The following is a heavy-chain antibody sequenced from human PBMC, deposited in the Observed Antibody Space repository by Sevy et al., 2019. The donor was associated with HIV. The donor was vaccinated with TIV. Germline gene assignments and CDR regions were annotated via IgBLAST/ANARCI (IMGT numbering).Heavy chain of an antibody. Sequence: GGSLRLSCAASGFTFSSYAMSWVRQAPGKGLEWVSAISGSGGSTYYADSVKGRFTISRDNSKNTLYLQMNSLKTEDTAVYYCTTDLEHQLERYYFNYWGQGTLVTVSS. J-gene: IGHJ4*02. D-gene: IGHD1-1*01. CDR1: GFTFSSYA. CDR3: TTDLEHQLERYYFNY. CDR2: ISGSGGST. V-gene: IGHV3-23*01.